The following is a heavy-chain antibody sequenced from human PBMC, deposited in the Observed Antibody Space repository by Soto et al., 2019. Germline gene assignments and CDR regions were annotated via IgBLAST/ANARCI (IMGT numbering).Heavy chain of an antibody. Sequence: QVQLQESGPGLVKPSETLSLTCTVSGGSISSYYWSWIRQPPGKGLEWIGYIYYSGSTNYNPSLKSRVTISVDTPKNQFSLKLSSVTAAHTAVYYCARGGERSWIQLWSWGQGTLVTVSS. CDR3: ARGGERSWIQLWS. J-gene: IGHJ5*02. CDR1: GGSISSYY. CDR2: IYYSGST. V-gene: IGHV4-59*08. D-gene: IGHD5-18*01.